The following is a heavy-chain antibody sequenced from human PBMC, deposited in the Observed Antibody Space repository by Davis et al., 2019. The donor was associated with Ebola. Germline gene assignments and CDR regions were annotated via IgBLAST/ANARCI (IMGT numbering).Heavy chain of an antibody. J-gene: IGHJ6*02. CDR1: GYTFTGFY. V-gene: IGHV1-2*04. D-gene: IGHD1-26*01. Sequence: ASVKVSCKASGYTFTGFYIHWARQAPGQGLEWLGWINPNTGGTNLAQKFQGWVTMTRDTSISTAYMELQRLRSDDTAVYYCAREGEATGRGYYYYGMDVWGQGTTVTVS. CDR3: AREGEATGRGYYYYGMDV. CDR2: INPNTGGT.